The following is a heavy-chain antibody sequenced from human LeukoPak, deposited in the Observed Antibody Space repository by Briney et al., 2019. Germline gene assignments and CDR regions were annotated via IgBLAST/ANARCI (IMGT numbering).Heavy chain of an antibody. J-gene: IGHJ3*02. Sequence: PGGSLRLSCAASGFTFSSYAMSWVRQAPGKGLEWVSAISGSGGSTYYADSVKGRFTISRDNSKNTLYLQMNSLRVEDTAVYYCATNYYDSSPLLKAFDIWGQGTMVTVSS. D-gene: IGHD3-22*01. CDR2: ISGSGGST. CDR1: GFTFSSYA. CDR3: ATNYYDSSPLLKAFDI. V-gene: IGHV3-23*01.